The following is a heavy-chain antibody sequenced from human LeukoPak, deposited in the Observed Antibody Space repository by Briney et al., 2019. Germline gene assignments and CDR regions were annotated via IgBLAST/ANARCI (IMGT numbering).Heavy chain of an antibody. CDR2: ISWNSGSI. CDR1: GFTFDDYA. D-gene: IGHD5-18*01. J-gene: IGHJ4*02. Sequence: GRSLRLSCAASGFTFDDYAMHWVRQAPGKGLEWVSGISWNSGSIGYADSVKGRFTISRDNAKSTLYLQMNSLRADDMALYYCTRASGYSSGAVDHWGQGTLVTVSS. CDR3: TRASGYSSGAVDH. V-gene: IGHV3-9*03.